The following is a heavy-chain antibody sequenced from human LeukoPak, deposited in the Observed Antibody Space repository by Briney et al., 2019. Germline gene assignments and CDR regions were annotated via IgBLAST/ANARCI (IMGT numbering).Heavy chain of an antibody. Sequence: ASVKVSCKASGYTFTSYATHWVRQAPGQRLEWMGWINAGNGNTKYSQKFQGRVTITRDTSASTAYMELSSLRSEDTAVYYCARASQLRFLERLPSGNWFDPWGQGTLVTVSS. J-gene: IGHJ5*02. CDR2: INAGNGNT. CDR1: GYTFTSYA. V-gene: IGHV1-3*01. D-gene: IGHD3-3*01. CDR3: ARASQLRFLERLPSGNWFDP.